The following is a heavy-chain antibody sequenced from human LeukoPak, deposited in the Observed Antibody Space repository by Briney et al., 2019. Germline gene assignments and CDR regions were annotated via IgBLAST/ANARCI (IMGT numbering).Heavy chain of an antibody. CDR2: ISYDGSNK. D-gene: IGHD5-24*01. CDR1: GFTFSSYG. V-gene: IGHV3-30*18. Sequence: PGRSLRLSCAASGFTFSSYGMHWVRQARGKGLEWVAVISYDGSNKYYAGSVKGRFTISRDNSKNTLYLQMNSLRAEDTAVYYCAKDPGDGYYYGMDVWGQGTTVTVSS. J-gene: IGHJ6*02. CDR3: AKDPGDGYYYGMDV.